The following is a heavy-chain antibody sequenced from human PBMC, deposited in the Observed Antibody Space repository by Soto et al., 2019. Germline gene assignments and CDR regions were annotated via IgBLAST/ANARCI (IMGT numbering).Heavy chain of an antibody. CDR2: ISYDGSNK. Sequence: GGSLRLSCAAPGFTFSSYGMHWVRQAPGKGLEWVAVISYDGSNKYYADSVKGRFTISSDNSKNTLYLQMNSLRAEDTAVYYCAKVGDAYNSFFDYWGQGTLVTVSS. D-gene: IGHD1-26*01. J-gene: IGHJ4*02. V-gene: IGHV3-30*18. CDR3: AKVGDAYNSFFDY. CDR1: GFTFSSYG.